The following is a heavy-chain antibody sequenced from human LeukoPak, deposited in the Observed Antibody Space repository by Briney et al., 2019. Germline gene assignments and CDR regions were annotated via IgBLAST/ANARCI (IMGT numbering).Heavy chain of an antibody. CDR3: AREYSSSLGYYYYMDV. D-gene: IGHD6-6*01. CDR2: IYYSGNT. V-gene: IGHV4-59*01. CDR1: GGSISTYY. Sequence: SETLSLTCSVSGGSISTYYWSWIRQPPGKGLECIGYIYYSGNTNYNPSLKSRVTISVDTSKNQFSLKLNSVTAADTAVYYCAREYSSSLGYYYYMDVWGKGTTVTVSS. J-gene: IGHJ6*03.